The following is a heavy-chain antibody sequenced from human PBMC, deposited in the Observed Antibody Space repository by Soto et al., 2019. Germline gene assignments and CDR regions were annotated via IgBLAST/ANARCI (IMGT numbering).Heavy chain of an antibody. CDR2: IYYSGST. Sequence: SETLSLTCTVSGGSISSSSYYWGWIRQPPGKGLEWIGSIYYSGSTYYNPSLKSRVTISVDTSKNQFSLKLSSVTAADTAVYYCARGSETGDRFDYWGQGTLVTVSS. CDR3: ARGSETGDRFDY. J-gene: IGHJ4*02. CDR1: GGSISSSSYY. V-gene: IGHV4-39*07. D-gene: IGHD7-27*01.